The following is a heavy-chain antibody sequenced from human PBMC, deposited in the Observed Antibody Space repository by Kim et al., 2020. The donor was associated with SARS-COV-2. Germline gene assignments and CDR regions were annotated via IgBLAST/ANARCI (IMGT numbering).Heavy chain of an antibody. Sequence: SETLSLTCSVSGGSMSSYYWSWIRLPAGKGLEWIGRIFTTGNTDYNPSLKSRVTMSIDMSKNQFSLRLTSVTAADSAMYFCARDVGSGRAWLDPWGQGPLVIVSS. J-gene: IGHJ5*02. V-gene: IGHV4-4*07. D-gene: IGHD3-10*01. CDR2: IFTTGNT. CDR1: GGSMSSYY. CDR3: ARDVGSGRAWLDP.